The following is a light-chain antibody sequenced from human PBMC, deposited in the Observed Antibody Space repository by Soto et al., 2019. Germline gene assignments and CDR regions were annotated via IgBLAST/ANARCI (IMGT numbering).Light chain of an antibody. CDR2: AAS. V-gene: IGKV1-39*01. Sequence: DIPMTQSPSSLSASVGDRVTITCRASQSISSYLNWYQQKPGKAPKLLIYAASSLQSGVPSRFSGSGSGTDFTLTISSLQPEDFATYYCQQSYSTPRIGGGTKVEIK. J-gene: IGKJ4*01. CDR3: QQSYSTPR. CDR1: QSISSY.